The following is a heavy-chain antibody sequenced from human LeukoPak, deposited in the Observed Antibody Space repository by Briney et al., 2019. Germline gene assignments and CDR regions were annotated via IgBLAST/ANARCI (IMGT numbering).Heavy chain of an antibody. D-gene: IGHD3-10*01. J-gene: IGHJ4*02. CDR1: GGSISSYY. CDR3: TRANGYGLIDY. CDR2: IYYSGST. Sequence: SSETLSLTCTVSGGSISSYYWSWIRQPPGKGLEWIGYIYYSGSTYYNPSLKSRVTISVDTSKNQFSLKLSSVTAADTAVYYCTRANGYGLIDYWGQGTLVTVSS. V-gene: IGHV4-59*12.